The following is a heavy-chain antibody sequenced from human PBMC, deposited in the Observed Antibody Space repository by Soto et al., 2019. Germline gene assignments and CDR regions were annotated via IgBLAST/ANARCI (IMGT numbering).Heavy chain of an antibody. J-gene: IGHJ5*02. Sequence: PSETLSLTCFVSGYSITAGGYYWSWIRHHPGKGLEWIGSFYSSGSIIYNPSLRSRVSISGDTSSNQFSMSLTSVTAADTARYYCARMYSSGSGWFHPCGQGTLVNVYS. CDR3: ARMYSSGSGWFHP. V-gene: IGHV4-31*03. CDR2: FYSSGSI. D-gene: IGHD6-19*01. CDR1: GYSITAGGYY.